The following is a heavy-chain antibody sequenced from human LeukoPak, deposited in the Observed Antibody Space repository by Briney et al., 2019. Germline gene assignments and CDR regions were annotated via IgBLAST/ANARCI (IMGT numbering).Heavy chain of an antibody. V-gene: IGHV1-69*04. CDR1: GGTFSSYA. CDR3: ARVAGDYGDYEYYYYYGMDV. Sequence: SVKVSCKASGGTFSSYAISWVRQAPGQGLEWVGRIIPILGIANYAQKFQGRVTITADKSTSTAYMELSSLRSEDTAVYYCARVAGDYGDYEYYYYYGMDVWGQGTAVTVSS. CDR2: IIPILGIA. D-gene: IGHD4-17*01. J-gene: IGHJ6*02.